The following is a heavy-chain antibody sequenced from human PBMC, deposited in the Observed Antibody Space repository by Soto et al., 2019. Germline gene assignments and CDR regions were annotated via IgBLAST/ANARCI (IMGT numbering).Heavy chain of an antibody. J-gene: IGHJ6*02. CDR3: ARTDILTGYYYYGMDV. CDR2: SYYSGST. Sequence: SETLSLTCTVSGGSISSYYWSWIRQPPGKGLEWIGYSYYSGSTNYNPSLKSRVTISVDTSKNQFSLKLSSVTAADTAVYYCARTDILTGYYYYGMDVWGQGTTVTVSS. D-gene: IGHD3-9*01. CDR1: GGSISSYY. V-gene: IGHV4-59*01.